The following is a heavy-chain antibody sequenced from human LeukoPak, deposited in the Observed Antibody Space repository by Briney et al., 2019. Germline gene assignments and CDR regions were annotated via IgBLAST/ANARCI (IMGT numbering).Heavy chain of an antibody. CDR2: IYYSGSA. D-gene: IGHD3-3*01. CDR3: ARGSQVDDFWSGYRAPLDY. J-gene: IGHJ4*02. V-gene: IGHV4-39*01. Sequence: NPSETLSLTCTVSGGSISSSGYYWSWIRQPPGKGLEWIGTIYYSGSAYYNPSLKTQVTISVDTSKNQFSLKLSSVTAADTAAYLCARGSQVDDFWSGYRAPLDYWGQGTLVTVSS. CDR1: GGSISSSGYY.